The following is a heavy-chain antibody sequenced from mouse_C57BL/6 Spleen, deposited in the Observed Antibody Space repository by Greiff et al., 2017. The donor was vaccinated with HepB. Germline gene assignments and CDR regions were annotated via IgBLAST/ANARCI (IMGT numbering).Heavy chain of an antibody. D-gene: IGHD1-1*01. CDR2: IYPSDSET. CDR1: GYTFTSYC. Sequence: QVQLQQPGAELVRPGSSVKLSCKASGYTFTSYCMDWVKQRPGQGLEWIGNIYPSDSETHYNQKFKDKATLTVDKSSSTAYMQLNSLTSEDSAVYYCARGRDYYGCFFDYWGQGTTLTVSS. CDR3: ARGRDYYGCFFDY. J-gene: IGHJ2*01. V-gene: IGHV1-61*01.